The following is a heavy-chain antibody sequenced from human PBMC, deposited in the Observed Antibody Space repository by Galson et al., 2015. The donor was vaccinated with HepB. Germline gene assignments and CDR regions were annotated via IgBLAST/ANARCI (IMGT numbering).Heavy chain of an antibody. J-gene: IGHJ4*02. CDR1: GFTFSDFY. V-gene: IGHV3-11*01. Sequence: SLRLSCAASGFTFSDFYMSWFRQAPGKGLEFISYISGSGSDVKYADSVKGRFTTPRDNAKNSLYLQMNSLRGEDTAVYYCARPTRGPDDWGQGTLVTVSP. CDR2: ISGSGSDV. CDR3: ARPTRGPDD.